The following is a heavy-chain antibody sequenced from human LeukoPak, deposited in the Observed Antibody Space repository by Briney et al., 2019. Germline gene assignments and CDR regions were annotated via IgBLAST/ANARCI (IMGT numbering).Heavy chain of an antibody. V-gene: IGHV3-33*01. Sequence: GGPLRLSCAASGFTFSSYGMHWVGQAPGKGREWGAVTWYDGSNKYYADSVKGRFTISRDNSKNTLYLQMNSLRAEDRAVYYCARVRWGSSWYLDYWGQGTLVTVSS. CDR2: TWYDGSNK. CDR1: GFTFSSYG. D-gene: IGHD6-13*01. J-gene: IGHJ4*02. CDR3: ARVRWGSSWYLDY.